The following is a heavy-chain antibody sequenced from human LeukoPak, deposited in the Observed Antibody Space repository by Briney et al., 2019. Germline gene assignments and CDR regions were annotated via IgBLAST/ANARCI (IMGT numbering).Heavy chain of an antibody. Sequence: GGSLRLSCAASGFTFSSYVMSWVRQAPGKGLEWVSYINHNAETIYYADSVKGRFTISRDNAKNVLYLQMNRLRDGDTAVYYCGRDGDWAFENWGQGTLVPVSS. CDR2: INHNAETI. V-gene: IGHV3-48*02. D-gene: IGHD2-21*02. J-gene: IGHJ4*02. CDR1: GFTFSSYV. CDR3: GRDGDWAFEN.